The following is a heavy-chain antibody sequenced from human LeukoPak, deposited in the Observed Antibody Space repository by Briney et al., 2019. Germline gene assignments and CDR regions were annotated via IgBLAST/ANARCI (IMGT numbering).Heavy chain of an antibody. CDR3: ARVPWIPNAYYYSGMDV. CDR2: IYYSGTT. CDR1: GGSISSYY. J-gene: IGHJ6*02. D-gene: IGHD2-21*01. V-gene: IGHV4-59*01. Sequence: SETLSLTCTVSGGSISSYYWSWIRQPPGKGLEWMGYIYYSGTTNYNPSLKSRVTISVDTSKNQFSLKLSSVTAADTAVYYCARVPWIPNAYYYSGMDVWGQGTPVTVSS.